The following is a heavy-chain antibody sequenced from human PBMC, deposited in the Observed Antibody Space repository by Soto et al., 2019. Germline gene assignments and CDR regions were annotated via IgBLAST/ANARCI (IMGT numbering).Heavy chain of an antibody. CDR2: VGNDGTAK. D-gene: IGHD1-26*01. J-gene: IGHJ4*02. Sequence: GGSLRLSCAASGFTFSNYGIHWVRQAPGKGMEWVAVVGNDGTAKYYADSVKGRFTISRDNSKNTVYLQMNSLRAEDTAVYYCTRDPYGGSRYYFDSWGQGTLVTVSS. V-gene: IGHV3-33*08. CDR1: GFTFSNYG. CDR3: TRDPYGGSRYYFDS.